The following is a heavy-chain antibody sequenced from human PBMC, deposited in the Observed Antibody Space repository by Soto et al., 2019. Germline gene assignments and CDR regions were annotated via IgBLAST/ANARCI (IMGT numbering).Heavy chain of an antibody. J-gene: IGHJ6*02. V-gene: IGHV3-30-3*01. CDR1: GFTFSSYA. Sequence: PGGSLRLSCAASGFTFSSYAMHWVRQAPGKGLEWVAVISYDGSNKYYADSVKGRFTISRDNSKNTLYLQMNSLRAEDTAVYYCARDSCPVMDYDILTGYYPPCYCYGMDVWGQGTTVTVSS. CDR2: ISYDGSNK. D-gene: IGHD3-9*01. CDR3: ARDSCPVMDYDILTGYYPPCYCYGMDV.